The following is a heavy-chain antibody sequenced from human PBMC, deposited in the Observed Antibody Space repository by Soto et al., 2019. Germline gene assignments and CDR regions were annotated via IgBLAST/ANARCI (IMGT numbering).Heavy chain of an antibody. Sequence: EVPVVESGGGLVKPGGSLRLSCTASGSPFSTYGMNWVRQAPGKGLEWVSSISNGGNYIYYAVSVQGRFTISRDNAKNALSLQTTSLRAEGTSVYFCARDEAAGSSSRYWGQGTLVTVSS. CDR1: GSPFSTYG. D-gene: IGHD6-13*01. V-gene: IGHV3-21*01. J-gene: IGHJ4*02. CDR3: ARDEAAGSSSRY. CDR2: ISNGGNYI.